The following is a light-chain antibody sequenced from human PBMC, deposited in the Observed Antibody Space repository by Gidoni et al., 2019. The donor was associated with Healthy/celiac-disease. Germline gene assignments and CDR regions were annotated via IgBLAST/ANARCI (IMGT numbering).Light chain of an antibody. CDR2: DVS. CDR1: SSDAGGYNY. CDR3: CSYAGSYTYVV. Sequence: QSALTQPRPVSGAPGQSVTISCTGTSSDAGGYNYVSWYQQHPGKAPKLMIYDVSKRPSGAPDRFSGSKSGNTASLTISGLQAEDEADYYCCSYAGSYTYVVFGGGTKLTVL. V-gene: IGLV2-11*01. J-gene: IGLJ2*01.